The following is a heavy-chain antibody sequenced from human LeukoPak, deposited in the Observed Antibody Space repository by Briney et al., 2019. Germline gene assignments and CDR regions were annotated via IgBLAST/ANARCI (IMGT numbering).Heavy chain of an antibody. CDR2: ISGSGGST. J-gene: IGHJ4*02. CDR3: AKEVRGLLDY. Sequence: PGGSLTLSCAASGFTVSTNYMNWVRQAPEKGLEWVSAISGSGGSTYYADSVKGRFIISRDNSKNTLYLQMNSLRAEDTAVYYCAKEVRGLLDYWGQGTLVTVSS. V-gene: IGHV3-23*01. D-gene: IGHD3-10*01. CDR1: GFTVSTNY.